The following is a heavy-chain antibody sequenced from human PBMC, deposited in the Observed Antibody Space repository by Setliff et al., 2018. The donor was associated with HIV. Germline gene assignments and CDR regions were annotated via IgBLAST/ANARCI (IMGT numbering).Heavy chain of an antibody. D-gene: IGHD6-19*01. J-gene: IGHJ4*02. CDR1: GGSISSYY. V-gene: IGHV4-59*01. CDR2: IYYSGSS. CDR3: ARGIAVAGPYFDY. Sequence: SETPSLTCTVSGGSISSYYWSWIRQPPGKGLEWIGYIYYSGSSKNTPSLKSRVTISVDTPKNEFSLKLSSMTAADTAVYYCARGIAVAGPYFDYWGQGTLVTVPQ.